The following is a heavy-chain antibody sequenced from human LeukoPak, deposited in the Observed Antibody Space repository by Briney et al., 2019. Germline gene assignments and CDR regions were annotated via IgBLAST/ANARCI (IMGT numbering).Heavy chain of an antibody. D-gene: IGHD3-10*01. CDR2: IRYDGSNK. CDR3: AKVRGFGELLFMEYDY. J-gene: IGHJ4*02. V-gene: IGHV3-30*02. Sequence: GGSLRLSCAASGFTFSSYAMSWVRQAPGKGLEWVAFIRYDGSNKYYADSVKGRFTISRDNSKNTLYLQMNSLRAEDTAVYYCAKVRGFGELLFMEYDYWGQGTLVTVSS. CDR1: GFTFSSYA.